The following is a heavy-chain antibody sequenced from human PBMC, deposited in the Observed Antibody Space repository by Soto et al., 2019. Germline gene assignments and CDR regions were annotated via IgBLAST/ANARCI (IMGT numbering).Heavy chain of an antibody. Sequence: GGSLRLSCAASGFTLSAYWMSWVRQAPGKGLEWVASIKEDGSEKFYVDSVKGRFTISRDNAKNSLYLQMNSLGADDTAVYYCTRDYPRMHYYWGQGTLVPVSS. CDR2: IKEDGSEK. CDR3: TRDYPRMHYY. D-gene: IGHD3-3*02. V-gene: IGHV3-7*01. CDR1: GFTLSAYW. J-gene: IGHJ4*02.